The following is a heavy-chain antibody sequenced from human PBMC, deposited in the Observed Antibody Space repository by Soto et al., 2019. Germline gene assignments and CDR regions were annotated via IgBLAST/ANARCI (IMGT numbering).Heavy chain of an antibody. CDR2: IYYSGST. D-gene: IGHD3-3*01. CDR3: ARHIAGRDTIFGVVRIPFGMDV. Sequence: SETLSLTCTVSGGSISSSSYYWGWIRQPPGKGLEWIGSIYYSGSTYYNPSLKSRVTISVDTSKNQFSLKLSSVTAADTAVYYCARHIAGRDTIFGVVRIPFGMDVWGQGTTVTVSS. J-gene: IGHJ6*02. CDR1: GGSISSSSYY. V-gene: IGHV4-39*01.